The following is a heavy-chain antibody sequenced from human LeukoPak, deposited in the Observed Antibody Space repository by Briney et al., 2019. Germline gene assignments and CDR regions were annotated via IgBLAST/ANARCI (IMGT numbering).Heavy chain of an antibody. CDR2: VSGSGGST. CDR1: GFTFSSYA. V-gene: IGHV3-23*01. Sequence: GGSLRLSCAASGFTFSSYAMSWVRQAPGKGLEWVSGVSGSGGSTYYADSVEGRFTISRDNSKNTLYLQMNSLRAEDTAVYYCAKAREAYCSGGSCYEFDYWGQGTLVTVSS. CDR3: AKAREAYCSGGSCYEFDY. D-gene: IGHD2-15*01. J-gene: IGHJ4*02.